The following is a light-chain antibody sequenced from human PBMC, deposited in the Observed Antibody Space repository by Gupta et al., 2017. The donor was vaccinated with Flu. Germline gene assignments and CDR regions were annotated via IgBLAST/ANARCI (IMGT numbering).Light chain of an antibody. Sequence: PLTPGLPAPMSCWSSLIRLYKTGITNLPWFQQRPVQSPRRLIHQVSTRDQGVPDTFTGNRAGTDLTLKITRCVAKDLRLYFGTLAKHPWTFGQGTRMEI. V-gene: IGKV2-30*01. CDR1: LIRLYKTGITN. J-gene: IGKJ2*02. CDR3: TLAKHPWT. CDR2: QVS.